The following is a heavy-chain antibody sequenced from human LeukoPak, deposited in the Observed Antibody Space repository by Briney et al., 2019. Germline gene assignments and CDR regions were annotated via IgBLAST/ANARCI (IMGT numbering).Heavy chain of an antibody. CDR3: ARGTVTMDY. Sequence: PSETLSLTCTVSGGSISSSSYYWGWIRQPPGKGLEWIGSIYYSGSTYYNPSLKSRVTTSVDTSKNQFSLKLSSVTAADTAVYYCARGTVTMDYWGRGTLVTVSS. CDR1: GGSISSSSYY. D-gene: IGHD4-17*01. CDR2: IYYSGST. J-gene: IGHJ4*02. V-gene: IGHV4-39*07.